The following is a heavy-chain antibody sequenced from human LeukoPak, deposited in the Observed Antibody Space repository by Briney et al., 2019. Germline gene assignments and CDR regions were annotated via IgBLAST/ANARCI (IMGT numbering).Heavy chain of an antibody. Sequence: SETLSLTCAVYGGSFSGYYWSWIRQPPGKGLEWIGEINHSGSTNYNPSLKSRVTISVDTSKNQFSLKLSSVTAADTAVYYCARGGSYCTNGVCYPYYCDYWGQGTLVTVSS. J-gene: IGHJ4*02. CDR1: GGSFSGYY. V-gene: IGHV4-34*01. D-gene: IGHD2-8*01. CDR3: ARGGSYCTNGVCYPYYCDY. CDR2: INHSGST.